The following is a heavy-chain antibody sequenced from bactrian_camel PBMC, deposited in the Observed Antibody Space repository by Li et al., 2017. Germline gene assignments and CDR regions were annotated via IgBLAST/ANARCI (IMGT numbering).Heavy chain of an antibody. V-gene: IGHV3S1*01. CDR2: IFTGDSST. J-gene: IGHJ4*01. Sequence: HVQLVESGGGSVQAGGSLRLSCAISGYRSGRACMGWFRQAPGKEREGVAQIFTGDSSTYYVDSVKGRSTISQNHAENLLYLQMNDLKSEDTGTYYCVAEVGLCIDSLAGDVSLAVGARGPRSPSP. CDR3: VAEVGLCIDSLAGDVSLAV. D-gene: IGHD1*01. CDR1: GYRSGRAC.